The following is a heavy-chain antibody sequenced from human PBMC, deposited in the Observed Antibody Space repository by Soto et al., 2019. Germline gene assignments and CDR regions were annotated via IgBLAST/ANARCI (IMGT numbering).Heavy chain of an antibody. CDR3: AREMGIPLWAFDI. D-gene: IGHD7-27*01. CDR2: IYYSGST. CDR1: GGSISSGGYY. J-gene: IGHJ3*02. Sequence: SETLSLTCTVSGGSISSGGYYWSWIRQHPGKGLEWIGYIYYSGSTYYNPSLKSRVTISVDTSKNQFSLKLSSVTAADTAVYYCAREMGIPLWAFDIWAQGTMVTVSS. V-gene: IGHV4-31*03.